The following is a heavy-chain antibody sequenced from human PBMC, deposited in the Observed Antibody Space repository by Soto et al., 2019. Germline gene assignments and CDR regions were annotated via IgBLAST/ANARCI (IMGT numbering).Heavy chain of an antibody. CDR1: GFTFSSYS. J-gene: IGHJ4*02. CDR2: ISGSGNYT. Sequence: GGSLSLSCAASGFTFSSYSMNWVRQAPGKGLEWVSSISGSGNYTHYADFLRGRFTISKDNAKTSLSLQMNSLRAEDTAVYYCAREGINNYNEYYFDSWGQGTVVTVSS. D-gene: IGHD4-4*01. V-gene: IGHV3-21*01. CDR3: AREGINNYNEYYFDS.